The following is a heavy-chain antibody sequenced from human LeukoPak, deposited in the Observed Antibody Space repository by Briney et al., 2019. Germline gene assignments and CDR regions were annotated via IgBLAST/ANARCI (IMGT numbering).Heavy chain of an antibody. D-gene: IGHD6-13*01. CDR2: IRASGGRT. CDR3: AKAGTHGYSTSWYYYGMDA. Sequence: PGGSLRLSCAASGFTFSSYAMSWVRQAPGKGLEWVSVIRASGGRTSYADSVKGRFTVSRDNSKNTLYLQMNSLRAEDTAVYYCAKAGTHGYSTSWYYYGMDAWGQGTTVTVSS. J-gene: IGHJ6*02. V-gene: IGHV3-23*01. CDR1: GFTFSSYA.